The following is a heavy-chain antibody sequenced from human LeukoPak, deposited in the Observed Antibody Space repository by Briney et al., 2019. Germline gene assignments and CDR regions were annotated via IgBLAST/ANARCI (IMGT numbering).Heavy chain of an antibody. CDR2: IYWDDDN. J-gene: IGHJ6*02. CDR3: ARIPPGFYYYGMDV. Sequence: ESGPTLVKPTQTLTLTCTVSGFSLSTSGVAVGWIRQPPGKALEWLALIYWDDDNRYSPSLKTRLAITKDTSKNQVVLTMTNMDPVDTATYYCARIPPGFYYYGMDVWGQGTTVTVSS. CDR1: GFSLSTSGVA. D-gene: IGHD5-18*01. V-gene: IGHV2-5*02.